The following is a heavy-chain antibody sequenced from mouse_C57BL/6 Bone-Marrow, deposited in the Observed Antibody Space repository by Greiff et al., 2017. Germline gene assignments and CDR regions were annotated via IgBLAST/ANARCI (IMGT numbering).Heavy chain of an antibody. V-gene: IGHV1-59*01. D-gene: IGHD1-1*01. CDR3: ARWHYYGSSYDVDY. Sequence: QVQLQQPGAELVRPGTSVKLSCKASGYTFTSYWMHWVKQRPGQGLEWIGVIDPSDSYTNYNQKFKGKATLTVDTSSSTAYMQLSSLTSEDSAVYDCARWHYYGSSYDVDYWGQGTTLTVSS. J-gene: IGHJ2*01. CDR1: GYTFTSYW. CDR2: IDPSDSYT.